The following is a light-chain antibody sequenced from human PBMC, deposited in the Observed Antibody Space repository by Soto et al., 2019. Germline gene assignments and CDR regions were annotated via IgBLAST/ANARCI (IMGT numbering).Light chain of an antibody. CDR1: RGHINYA. J-gene: IGLJ2*01. Sequence: QLVLTQSPSASASLGASVKLTCTLSRGHINYAIAWHQQQPEKGPRYLMKLNSDGSHSKGDGIPDRFSGSSSGAERYLTISSLQSEDEADYYCQTWGTGIRGVVFGGGTKLTVL. CDR3: QTWGTGIRGVV. CDR2: LNSDGSH. V-gene: IGLV4-69*01.